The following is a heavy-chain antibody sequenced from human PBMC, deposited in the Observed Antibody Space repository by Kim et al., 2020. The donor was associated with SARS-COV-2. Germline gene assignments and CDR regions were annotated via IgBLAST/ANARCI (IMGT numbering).Heavy chain of an antibody. D-gene: IGHD5-12*01. Sequence: GGSLRLSCEASGFTFRNYDMHWVRQAPGKGLEWVSSISGGSHNTYYAASVEGRFTISRDNSKNTLYLQMNSLRAEDTAIYYCAKNEATITFSGFDYWGQG. CDR3: AKNEATITFSGFDY. CDR1: GFTFRNYD. J-gene: IGHJ4*02. CDR2: ISGGSHNT. V-gene: IGHV3-23*01.